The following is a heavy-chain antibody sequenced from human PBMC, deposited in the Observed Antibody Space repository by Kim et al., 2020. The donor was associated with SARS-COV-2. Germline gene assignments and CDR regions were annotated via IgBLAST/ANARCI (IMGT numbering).Heavy chain of an antibody. CDR2: IWYDGSKK. D-gene: IGHD1-26*01. Sequence: GGSLRRSCTTSGITFSRFGMHWVRQAPGKGLEWVANIWYDGSKKHFADSVQGRFSISRDNSKNTVYLDMRSLTFEDTAVYYCATIVGAYEAFDLWGEGTLVTVSS. J-gene: IGHJ3*01. V-gene: IGHV3-33*03. CDR3: ATIVGAYEAFDL. CDR1: GITFSRFG.